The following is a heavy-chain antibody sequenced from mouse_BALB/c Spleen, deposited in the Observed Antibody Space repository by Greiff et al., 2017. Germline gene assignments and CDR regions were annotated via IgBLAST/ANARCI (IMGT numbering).Heavy chain of an antibody. CDR3: AREGNLSYFDY. D-gene: IGHD3-2*02. CDR2: ISNLAYSI. V-gene: IGHV5-15*02. CDR1: GFTFSDYG. Sequence: EVKLMESGGGLVQPGGSRKLSCAASGFTFSDYGMAWVRQAPGKGPEWVAFISNLAYSIYYADTVTGRCPISRENAKNTLYLEMSSLRSEDTAMYYCAREGNLSYFDYWGQGTTLTVSS. J-gene: IGHJ2*01.